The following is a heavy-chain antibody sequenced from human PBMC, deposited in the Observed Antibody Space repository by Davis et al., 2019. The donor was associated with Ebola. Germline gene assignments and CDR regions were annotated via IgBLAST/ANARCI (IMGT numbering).Heavy chain of an antibody. CDR2: INPSGGST. Sequence: ASVKVFCKASGYTFTSYYMHWVRQAPGQGLEWMGIINPSGGSTSYAQKFQGRVTMTRDTSTSTVYMELSSLRSEDTAVYYCARDSDITMIVVAPGYYGMDVWGKGTTVTVSS. V-gene: IGHV1-46*01. CDR3: ARDSDITMIVVAPGYYGMDV. D-gene: IGHD3-22*01. J-gene: IGHJ6*04. CDR1: GYTFTSYY.